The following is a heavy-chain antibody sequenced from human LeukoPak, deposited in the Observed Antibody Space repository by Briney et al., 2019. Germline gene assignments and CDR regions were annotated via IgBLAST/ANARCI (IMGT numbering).Heavy chain of an antibody. J-gene: IGHJ4*02. CDR2: INPNSGGT. Sequence: ASVKVSCKASGYTFTGYYMHWVRQAPGQGLEWMGWINPNSGGTNYAQKFQGGVTMTRDTSISTAYMELSRLRSDDTAVYYCARDRVDIVATTFAPWFDYWGQGTLVTVSS. CDR1: GYTFTGYY. V-gene: IGHV1-2*02. CDR3: ARDRVDIVATTFAPWFDY. D-gene: IGHD5-12*01.